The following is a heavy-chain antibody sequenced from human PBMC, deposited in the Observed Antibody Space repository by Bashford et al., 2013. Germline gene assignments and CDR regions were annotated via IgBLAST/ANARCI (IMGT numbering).Heavy chain of an antibody. CDR3: ARDSSGWYADVMDV. CDR2: IYTSGTT. Sequence: SETLSLTCSVSGGSIRNYYWAWIRQPAGRGLEYIGRIYTSGTTNIKPSLKSRVTMSVDMANNQFFLNLSSVTAADTALYYCARDSSGWYADVMDVWGQGKMVTVSS. CDR1: GGSIRNYY. D-gene: IGHD6-19*01. J-gene: IGHJ6*02. V-gene: IGHV4-4*07.